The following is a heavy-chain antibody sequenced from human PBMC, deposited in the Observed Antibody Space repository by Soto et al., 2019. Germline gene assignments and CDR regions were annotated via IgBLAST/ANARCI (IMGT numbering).Heavy chain of an antibody. CDR2: IYYSGST. CDR3: ARDKITGLFDY. J-gene: IGHJ4*02. V-gene: IGHV4-39*02. CDR1: GGSISSRGYY. Sequence: PSETLSLTCTVSGGSISSRGYYWGWIRQPPGKGLEWIGTIYYSGSTYYNPSLKSRVTISVDTSKNQFSLKLSSVTAADTAVYYCARDKITGLFDYWGQGTLVT. D-gene: IGHD2-8*02.